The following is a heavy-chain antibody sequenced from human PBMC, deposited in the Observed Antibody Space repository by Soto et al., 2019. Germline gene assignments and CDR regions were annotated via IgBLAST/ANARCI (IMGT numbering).Heavy chain of an antibody. CDR3: ARDSEVAGNGLFDY. Sequence: QVPLVQSGAEVKKPGASVKVSCKASGYTFTGYYMHWVRQAPGQGLEWMGWINPNSGGTNYAQKFQGWVTMTRDTSISTAYMELSRLRSDDTAVYYCARDSEVAGNGLFDYWGQGTLVTVSS. D-gene: IGHD6-19*01. J-gene: IGHJ4*02. CDR2: INPNSGGT. V-gene: IGHV1-2*04. CDR1: GYTFTGYY.